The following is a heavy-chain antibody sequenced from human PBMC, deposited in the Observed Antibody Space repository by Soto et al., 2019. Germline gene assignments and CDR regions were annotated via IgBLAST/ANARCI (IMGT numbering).Heavy chain of an antibody. V-gene: IGHV1-69*01. CDR3: AGSGGNSYWYFDL. CDR2: IIPIFGTT. J-gene: IGHJ2*01. Sequence: QVQLVQSGAEVKKPGSSVKISCKASGGTFSSYAISWVRQAPGQRLEWMGGIIPIFGTTTYAQKFQGRVTITPDESTSTAYRELSSLRSEDTAVYYCAGSGGNSYWYFDLWGGGTVVTVSS. D-gene: IGHD2-21*02. CDR1: GGTFSSYA.